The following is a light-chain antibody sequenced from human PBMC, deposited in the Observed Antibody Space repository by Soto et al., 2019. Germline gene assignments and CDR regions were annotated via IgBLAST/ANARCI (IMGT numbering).Light chain of an antibody. J-gene: IGLJ3*02. CDR3: CSYAGSSTWV. Sequence: QSALTQPASVSGSPGQPITISCTGTSSDVGSYNLVSWYQQHPGKAPKLMIYEGSKRPSGVSKRFSGSKSGNTASLTISGLQAEDEADYYCCSYAGSSTWVFGGGTKVTVL. CDR2: EGS. CDR1: SSDVGSYNL. V-gene: IGLV2-23*01.